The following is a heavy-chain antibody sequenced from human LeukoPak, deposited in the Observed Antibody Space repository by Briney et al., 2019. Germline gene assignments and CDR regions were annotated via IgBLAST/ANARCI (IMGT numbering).Heavy chain of an antibody. CDR2: ISYDGSNK. J-gene: IGHJ4*02. CDR1: GFTFSSYG. Sequence: GGSLRLSCAASGFTFSSYGMHWVRQAPGKGLEWVAVISYDGSNKYYADSVKGRFTISRDNSKNTLYPQMNSLRAEDTAVYYCARVKDISAYPPPPFFDYWGQGILVTVSS. CDR3: ARVKDISAYPPPPFFDY. D-gene: IGHD3-22*01. V-gene: IGHV3-30*03.